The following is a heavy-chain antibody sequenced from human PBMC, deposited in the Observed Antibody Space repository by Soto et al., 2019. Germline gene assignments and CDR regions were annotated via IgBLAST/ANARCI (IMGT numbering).Heavy chain of an antibody. V-gene: IGHV4-39*01. Sequence: QLQLQESGPGLVKPSETLSLTCTVSGGSISSSSYYWGWIRQPPGKGLEWIGSIYYSGSTYYNPSLKSRVTISVDTSKNQFSLKLSSVTAADTAVYYCARLRGIDRLWLGLDYWGQGTLVTVSS. CDR3: ARLRGIDRLWLGLDY. CDR2: IYYSGST. D-gene: IGHD6-19*01. CDR1: GGSISSSSYY. J-gene: IGHJ4*02.